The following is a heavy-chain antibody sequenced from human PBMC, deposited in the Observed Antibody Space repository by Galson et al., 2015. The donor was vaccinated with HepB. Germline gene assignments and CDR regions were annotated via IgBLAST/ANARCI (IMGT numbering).Heavy chain of an antibody. Sequence: SLRLSCAVSGFTFNTYSMHWVRQAPGKGLEWVSYIRNSRETIYYADSVKGRFIISRDNAKNSLYLQMNGLRADDTAIYYCARCPLRNYFGSGTYFDYWGQGSPVTVSS. V-gene: IGHV3-48*01. J-gene: IGHJ4*02. D-gene: IGHD3-10*01. CDR2: IRNSRETI. CDR3: ARCPLRNYFGSGTYFDY. CDR1: GFTFNTYS.